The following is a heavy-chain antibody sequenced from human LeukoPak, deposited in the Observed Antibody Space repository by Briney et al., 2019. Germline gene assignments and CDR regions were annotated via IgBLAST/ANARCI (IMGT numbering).Heavy chain of an antibody. V-gene: IGHV3-48*03. CDR2: ISSSGSTI. CDR1: GFTFSSYE. J-gene: IGHJ4*02. Sequence: PGGSLRLSCAASGFTFSSYEMNWVRQVPGKGLEWVSYISSSGSTIYYAASVKGRFTISRDNAQNSLYLQMNSLRAEDTAVYYCARDHSGYDYFDYWGQGTLVTVSS. CDR3: ARDHSGYDYFDY. D-gene: IGHD5-12*01.